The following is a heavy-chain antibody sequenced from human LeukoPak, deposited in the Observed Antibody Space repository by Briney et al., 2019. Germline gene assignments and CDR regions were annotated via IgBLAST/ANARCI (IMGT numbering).Heavy chain of an antibody. CDR1: GFTFNNAW. CDR2: IKSKSDGGTT. J-gene: IGHJ4*02. Sequence: GGSLRLSCAASGFTFNNAWMNWVRQAPGKGLEWVGRIKSKSDGGTTDNAAPVKGRFTISKDDSKNTLYLQMNSLKTEDTGIYYCTTGTLTSDYWGQGTLVTVSS. CDR3: TTGTLTSDY. D-gene: IGHD4-17*01. V-gene: IGHV3-15*01.